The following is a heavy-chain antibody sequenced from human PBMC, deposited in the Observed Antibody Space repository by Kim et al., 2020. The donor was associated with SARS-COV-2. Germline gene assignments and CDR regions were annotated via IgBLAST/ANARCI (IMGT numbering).Heavy chain of an antibody. D-gene: IGHD6-13*01. J-gene: IGHJ6*02. V-gene: IGHV4-34*01. Sequence: SETLSLTCAVYGGSFSGYYWSWIRQPPGKGLEWIGEINHSGSTNYNPSLKSRVTISVDTSKNQFSLKLSSVTAADTAVYYCARGFHSGSWSYYYYYGMDVWGQGTTVTVSS. CDR3: ARGFHSGSWSYYYYYGMDV. CDR2: INHSGST. CDR1: GGSFSGYY.